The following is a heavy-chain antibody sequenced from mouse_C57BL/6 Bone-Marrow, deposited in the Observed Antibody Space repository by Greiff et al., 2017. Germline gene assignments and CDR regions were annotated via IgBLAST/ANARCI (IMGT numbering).Heavy chain of an antibody. CDR3: GRRGDYEYDWFAY. V-gene: IGHV8-12*01. CDR1: GFSLSTSGMG. J-gene: IGHJ3*01. CDR2: IYWDDEK. D-gene: IGHD2-4*01. Sequence: QVTLQVSGPGILQSSQTLSLTCSFSGFSLSTSGMGVSWIRQPSGKGLEWLAHIYWDDEKRYNPSLKSRLTISKDTSRNQVVLKITSVDTADTATYYCGRRGDYEYDWFAYRGQGTLVTVSA.